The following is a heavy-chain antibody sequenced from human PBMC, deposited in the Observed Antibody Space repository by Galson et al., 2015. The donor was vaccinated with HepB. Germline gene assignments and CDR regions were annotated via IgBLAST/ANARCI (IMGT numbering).Heavy chain of an antibody. J-gene: IGHJ4*02. CDR1: GFTFSSYA. V-gene: IGHV3-30-3*01. CDR2: ISYDGSNK. D-gene: IGHD6-6*01. CDR3: ARDLEYSSSGGPDY. Sequence: SLRLSCAASGFTFSSYAMHWVRQAPGKGLEWVAVISYDGSNKYYADSVKGRFTISRDNSKNTLYLQMNSLRAEDTAVYYCARDLEYSSSGGPDYWGQGTLVTVSS.